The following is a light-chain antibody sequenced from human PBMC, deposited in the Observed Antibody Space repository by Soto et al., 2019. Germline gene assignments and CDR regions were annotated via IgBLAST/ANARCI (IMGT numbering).Light chain of an antibody. V-gene: IGKV3-20*01. CDR3: QQDGSSGT. CDR2: GAS. CDR1: QSVSNNY. Sequence: EIVLTQSPGTLSLSPGERATLSCRASQSVSNNYLAWYQQKPGQAPRLHIYGASNRATGIPDRFSGSGSGTDFTPTISRLEPEAFAVYYCQQDGSSGTFGQGTKVDIK. J-gene: IGKJ1*01.